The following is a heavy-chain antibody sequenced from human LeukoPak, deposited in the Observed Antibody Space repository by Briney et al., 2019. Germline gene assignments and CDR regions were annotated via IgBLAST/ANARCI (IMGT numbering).Heavy chain of an antibody. Sequence: PSETLSLTCAVYVGSFSSYYWTWIRQPPGKGLEWIGEINHSGTTNYNPSLKSRVTISVDTSKNQFSLKMRSVTAADTAVYFCARHGIAGHFDYWGQGTLVTVSS. CDR2: INHSGTT. V-gene: IGHV4-34*01. CDR1: VGSFSSYY. CDR3: ARHGIAGHFDY. D-gene: IGHD2-15*01. J-gene: IGHJ4*02.